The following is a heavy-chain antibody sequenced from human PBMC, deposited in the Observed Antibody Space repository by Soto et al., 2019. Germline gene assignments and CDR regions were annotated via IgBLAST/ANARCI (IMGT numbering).Heavy chain of an antibody. CDR2: ISWNSGNI. Sequence: EVQLVESGGGLVQPGRSLRLSCAASGFSFDDYAMHWVRQAPGKGLEWVSGISWNSGNIDYADSVKGRFTISRDNAKNSLYLQMNSLRTEDTALYYCAKDSRRRVSFYYGVDVWGQGTTVTVSS. CDR3: AKDSRRRVSFYYGVDV. V-gene: IGHV3-9*01. J-gene: IGHJ6*02. D-gene: IGHD2-2*01. CDR1: GFSFDDYA.